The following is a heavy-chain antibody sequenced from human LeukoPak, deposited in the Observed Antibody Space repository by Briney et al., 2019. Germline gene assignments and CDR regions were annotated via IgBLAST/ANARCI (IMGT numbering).Heavy chain of an antibody. V-gene: IGHV4-59*01. D-gene: IGHD1-26*01. J-gene: IGHJ4*02. Sequence: SETLSLTCTVSGGSISSYYWSWLRQPPGKGLEWIGYIYYSGSTNYNPSLKSRVTISVDTSKNQFSLKLTSVTAADTAVYYCARVYRRHLDYWGQGTLVTVSS. CDR1: GGSISSYY. CDR3: ARVYRRHLDY. CDR2: IYYSGST.